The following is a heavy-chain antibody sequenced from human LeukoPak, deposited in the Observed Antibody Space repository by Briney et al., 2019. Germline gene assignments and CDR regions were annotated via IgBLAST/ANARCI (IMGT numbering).Heavy chain of an antibody. CDR2: INHSGST. CDR1: GGSFSGYY. CDR3: ARSKPIAARYYYMDV. J-gene: IGHJ6*03. D-gene: IGHD6-6*01. V-gene: IGHV4-34*01. Sequence: KASETLSLTCAVYGGSFSGYYWSWIRQPPGKGLEWIGEINHSGSTNYNPSLKSRVTISVDTSKNQSSLKLSSVTAADTAVYYCARSKPIAARYYYMDVWGKGTTVTVSS.